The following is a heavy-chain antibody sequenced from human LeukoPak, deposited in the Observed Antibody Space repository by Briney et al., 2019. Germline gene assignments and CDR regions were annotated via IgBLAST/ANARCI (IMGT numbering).Heavy chain of an antibody. CDR1: GFTFSDYY. J-gene: IGHJ3*02. V-gene: IGHV3-11*04. D-gene: IGHD3-22*01. Sequence: GGSLRLSCAASGFTFSDYYMSWIRQAPGKGLEWVSYISSSGSTIYYADSVKGRFTISRDNAKNSLYLQMNSLRAEDTAVYYCARVSTYYYDSSGYSDAFDIWGQGTMVTVSS. CDR3: ARVSTYYYDSSGYSDAFDI. CDR2: ISSSGSTI.